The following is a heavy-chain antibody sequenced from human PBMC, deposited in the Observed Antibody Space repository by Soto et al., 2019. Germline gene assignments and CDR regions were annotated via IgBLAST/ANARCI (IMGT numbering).Heavy chain of an antibody. V-gene: IGHV3-66*01. J-gene: IGHJ5*02. Sequence: PGGSLRLSCAASGFTVSSYRMSWVRQAPGKGLEWVSVIYSGGSTYYADSVKGRFTISRDNSENTLYLQMNSLRAEDTAIYYCARATMIGLLSSWGQGILVTVSS. CDR2: IYSGGST. D-gene: IGHD3-22*01. CDR3: ARATMIGLLSS. CDR1: GFTVSSYR.